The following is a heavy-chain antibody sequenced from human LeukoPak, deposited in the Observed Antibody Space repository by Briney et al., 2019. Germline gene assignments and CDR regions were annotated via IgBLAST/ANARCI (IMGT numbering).Heavy chain of an antibody. CDR1: GGSISSSSYY. CDR3: AGSDTLGYIPREWDYWYFDL. CDR2: IYYSGST. V-gene: IGHV4-39*07. J-gene: IGHJ2*01. D-gene: IGHD3-22*01. Sequence: SETLSLTCTVSGGSISSSSYYWGWIRQPPGKGLEWIGSIYYSGSTYYNPSLKSRVTISVDTSKNQFSLKLSSVTAADTAVYYCAGSDTLGYIPREWDYWYFDLWGRGTLVTVSS.